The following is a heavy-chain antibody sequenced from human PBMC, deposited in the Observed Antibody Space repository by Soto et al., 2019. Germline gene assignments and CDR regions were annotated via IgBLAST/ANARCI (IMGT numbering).Heavy chain of an antibody. J-gene: IGHJ4*02. CDR3: AKDPANVEIHGAFDY. Sequence: QVQLVESGGGVVQPGRSLRLSCAASGFTFSNYGMHWVRQAPGKGLEWVALISYDGYNKYYADSVKGRFTISRDSSKSTLYPQMDSLKAEDTAVYYCAKDPANVEIHGAFDYWGQGTLVTVSS. D-gene: IGHD4-17*01. CDR1: GFTFSNYG. CDR2: ISYDGYNK. V-gene: IGHV3-30*18.